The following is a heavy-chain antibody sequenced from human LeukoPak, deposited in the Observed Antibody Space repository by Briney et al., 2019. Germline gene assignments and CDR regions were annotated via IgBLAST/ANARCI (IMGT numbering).Heavy chain of an antibody. CDR2: IDSGGST. Sequence: PGGSLRLSCAASGFTVSTNYMSWVRQAPGKGLEWVSVIDSGGSTYCADSVKGRFTISRDNSKNTLFLQMNSLRAEDTAVYYCAAGVVVLPLDVWGQGTKVTVSS. CDR1: GFTVSTNY. J-gene: IGHJ6*02. CDR3: AAGVVVLPLDV. V-gene: IGHV3-66*01. D-gene: IGHD2-15*01.